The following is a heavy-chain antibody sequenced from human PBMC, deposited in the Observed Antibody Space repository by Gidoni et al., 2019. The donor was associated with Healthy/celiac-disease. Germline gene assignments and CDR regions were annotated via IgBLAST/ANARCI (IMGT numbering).Heavy chain of an antibody. CDR3: ARDITGGDGSLGHFDY. J-gene: IGHJ4*02. CDR2: IYYSGST. D-gene: IGHD2-21*02. CDR1: GGYLSSYY. V-gene: IGHV4-59*01. Sequence: QVQLQESGPGLVKPSETLSLTCTVSGGYLSSYYWSWIRQPPGKGLEWIGYIYYSGSTNYNPSLKSRVTISVDTSKNQFSLKLSSVTAADTAVYYCARDITGGDGSLGHFDYWGQGTLVTVSS.